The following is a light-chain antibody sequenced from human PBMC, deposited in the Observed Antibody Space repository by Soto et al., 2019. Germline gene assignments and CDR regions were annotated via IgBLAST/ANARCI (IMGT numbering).Light chain of an antibody. CDR1: QDIRNN. CDR3: LQHNSFPYT. CDR2: AAA. V-gene: IGKV1-17*01. J-gene: IGKJ2*01. Sequence: DIQMTQSPSSLSASVGDRVTIICRASQDIRNNLGWIQQKPGKAPKRLIYAAASLECGVASRFSGSGSGTEFTLTISSLQPEDFASYYCLQHNSFPYTFGQGTKLETK.